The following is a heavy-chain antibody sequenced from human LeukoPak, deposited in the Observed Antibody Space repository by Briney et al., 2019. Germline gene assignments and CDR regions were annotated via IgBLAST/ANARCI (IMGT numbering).Heavy chain of an antibody. CDR3: AKEGHRSSSSGAYFDY. D-gene: IGHD6-6*01. CDR2: ITDSGGST. J-gene: IGHJ4*02. Sequence: PGGSLRLSCAASGFTFSSYAMSWVRQAPGKGLEWVSAITDSGGSTYYADSVKGRFTISRDNSKNTLYLQMNSLRAEDTAVYYCAKEGHRSSSSGAYFDYWGQGTLVTVSS. V-gene: IGHV3-23*01. CDR1: GFTFSSYA.